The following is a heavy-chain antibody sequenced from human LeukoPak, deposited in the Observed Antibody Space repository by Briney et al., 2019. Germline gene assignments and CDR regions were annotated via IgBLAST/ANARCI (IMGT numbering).Heavy chain of an antibody. CDR2: ISGYNDNK. V-gene: IGHV1-18*01. D-gene: IGHD5-18*01. CDR1: GYTFNNYG. CDR3: ARFRTGTPMGRY. Sequence: GASVDVSCKASGYTFNNYGISWVRQAPGQGLEWMGWISGYNDNKNYAQKLQARVSLTRDTSTSTAYVELRGLRSDDTAVYYWARFRTGTPMGRYWGQGTLVTVSS. J-gene: IGHJ4*02.